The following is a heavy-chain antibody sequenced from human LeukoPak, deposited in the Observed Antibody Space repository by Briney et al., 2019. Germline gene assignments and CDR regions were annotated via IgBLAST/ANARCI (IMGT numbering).Heavy chain of an antibody. Sequence: PSXTLSLTCTVSGGSISSYYWSWIRQPAGKGLEWIGRIYTSGSTNYNPSLKSGVTISVDKSKNQFSLKLSSVTAADTAVYYCAREGMNGYSTYYFDYWGQGTLVTVSS. D-gene: IGHD2-15*01. CDR2: IYTSGST. J-gene: IGHJ4*02. V-gene: IGHV4-4*07. CDR1: GGSISSYY. CDR3: AREGMNGYSTYYFDY.